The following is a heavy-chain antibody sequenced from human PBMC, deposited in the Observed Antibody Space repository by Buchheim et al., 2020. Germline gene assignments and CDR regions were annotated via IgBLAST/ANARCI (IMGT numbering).Heavy chain of an antibody. D-gene: IGHD3-3*01. CDR2: IYYSGST. CDR3: ARDQVTIFGVVITPWYYGMDV. J-gene: IGHJ6*02. Sequence: QVQLQESGPGLVKPSQTLSLTCTVSGGSISSGGYYWSWIRQHPGKGLEWIGYIYYSGSTYYNPFLKSRVTISVDTSKNHFSLKLSSVTAADTAVYYCARDQVTIFGVVITPWYYGMDVWGQGTT. CDR1: GGSISSGGYY. V-gene: IGHV4-31*03.